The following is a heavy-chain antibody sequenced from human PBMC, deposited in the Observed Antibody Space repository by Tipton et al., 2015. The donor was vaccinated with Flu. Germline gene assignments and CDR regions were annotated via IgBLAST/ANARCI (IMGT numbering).Heavy chain of an antibody. CDR3: AREADSSGYYPFDY. CDR2: IYYSGST. J-gene: IGHJ4*02. V-gene: IGHV4-59*01. CDR1: GGSISSYY. D-gene: IGHD3-22*01. Sequence: GSLRLSCTVSGGSISSYYWSWIRQPPGKGLEWIGYIYYSGSTNYNPSLKSRVTISVDTSKNQFSLKLSSVTAADTAVYYCAREADSSGYYPFDYWGQGTLVTVSS.